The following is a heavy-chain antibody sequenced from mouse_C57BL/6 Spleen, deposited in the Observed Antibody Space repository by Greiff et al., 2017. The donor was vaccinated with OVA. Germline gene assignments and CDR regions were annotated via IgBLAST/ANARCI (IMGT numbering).Heavy chain of an antibody. Sequence: QVQLKESGAELVKPGASVKLSCKASGYAFTSYWMNWVKQRPGKGLEWIGQIYPGDGDTNYNGKFKGKATLTADKSTSPAYMQLSSLTSEDSAVYFCARGGSRWYFDVWGTGTTVTVSS. V-gene: IGHV1-80*01. CDR3: ARGGSRWYFDV. CDR2: IYPGDGDT. D-gene: IGHD1-1*01. CDR1: GYAFTSYW. J-gene: IGHJ1*03.